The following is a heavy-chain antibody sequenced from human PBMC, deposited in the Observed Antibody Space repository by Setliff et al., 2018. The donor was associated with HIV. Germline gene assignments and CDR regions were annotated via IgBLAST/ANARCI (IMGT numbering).Heavy chain of an antibody. J-gene: IGHJ4*02. D-gene: IGHD2-2*01. CDR3: TADPYYFDS. CDR1: GGSISSSN. Sequence: PSETLSLTCAVSGGSISSSNWWSWVRQPPGKGLEWISYISSDSDTIYYADSVKGRFTISRDNAKNSLYLQMNSLRAEDTAVYYCTADPYYFDSWGQGTLVTVSS. V-gene: IGHV3-48*01. CDR2: ISSDSDTI.